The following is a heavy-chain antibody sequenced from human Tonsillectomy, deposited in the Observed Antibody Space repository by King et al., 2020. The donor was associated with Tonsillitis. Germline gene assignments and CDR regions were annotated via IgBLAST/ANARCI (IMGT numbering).Heavy chain of an antibody. J-gene: IGHJ4*02. D-gene: IGHD2-15*01. Sequence: VQLVESGGGLVKPGGSLRLSCAASGFTFSSYSMNWVRQAPGKGLEWVSSISSSSSYIYYADSVKGRFTISRDNAKNSLYLQMNSLRAEDTAVYYCARDVASFCSCGSCYSGSYDYWGQGTLVTVSS. V-gene: IGHV3-21*01. CDR3: ARDVASFCSCGSCYSGSYDY. CDR1: GFTFSSYS. CDR2: ISSSSSYI.